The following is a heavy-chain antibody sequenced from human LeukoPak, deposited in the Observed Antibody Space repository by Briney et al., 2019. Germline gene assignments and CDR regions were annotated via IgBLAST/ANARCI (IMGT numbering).Heavy chain of an antibody. D-gene: IGHD6-19*01. V-gene: IGHV4-59*08. CDR3: ARHVYSSGWAPDYYGMDV. J-gene: IGHJ6*02. CDR2: IYYSGST. Sequence: PSETLSLTCTVSGGSISSYYWSWIRQSPGKGLGWIGYIYYSGSTNYNPSLKSRVTISVDRSKNQFSLKLSSVTAADTAVYYCARHVYSSGWAPDYYGMDVWGQGTTVTVSS. CDR1: GGSISSYY.